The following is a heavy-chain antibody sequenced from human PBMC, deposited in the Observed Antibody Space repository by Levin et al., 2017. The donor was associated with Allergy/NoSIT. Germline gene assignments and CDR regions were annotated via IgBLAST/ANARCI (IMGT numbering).Heavy chain of an antibody. J-gene: IGHJ5*01. D-gene: IGHD6-13*01. CDR3: MRAYSSNWYDY. CDR2: ISGSGRYT. Sequence: PGGSLRLSCAASGFTFSSYAMSWVRQAPGKGLEWVSGISGSGRYTYYADSVKGRVTISRDNSKNTLYLQMNSLRAEDTAVYYCMRAYSSNWYDYWGRGTLVTVSS. CDR1: GFTFSSYA. V-gene: IGHV3-23*01.